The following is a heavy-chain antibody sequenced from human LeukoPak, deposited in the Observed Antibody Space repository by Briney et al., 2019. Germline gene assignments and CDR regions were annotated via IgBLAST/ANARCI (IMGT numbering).Heavy chain of an antibody. CDR3: ARAAEISALDN. D-gene: IGHD6-13*01. Sequence: PGRSLRLSCAASGFTFSTYAMHWVRQGPGKGLEWVAVISYDGSNKYYADSVKGRFTISRDNSKNTLFLQMDSLRGEDTAVYYCARAAEISALDNWGQGTLVTVSS. V-gene: IGHV3-30-3*01. CDR1: GFTFSTYA. J-gene: IGHJ4*02. CDR2: ISYDGSNK.